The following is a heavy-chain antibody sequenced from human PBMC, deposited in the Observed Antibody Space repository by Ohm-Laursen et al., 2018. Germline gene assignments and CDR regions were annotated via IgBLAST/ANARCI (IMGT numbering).Heavy chain of an antibody. Sequence: SLRLSCSASGFTFSSYGMHWVRQAPGKGLEWVAVISYDGSNKYYADSVKGRFTISRDNSKNTLYLQMNSLRAEDTAVYYCARDQIAGGMDVWGQGTTVTVSS. CDR2: ISYDGSNK. CDR3: ARDQIAGGMDV. CDR1: GFTFSSYG. J-gene: IGHJ6*02. V-gene: IGHV3-30*03. D-gene: IGHD2-21*01.